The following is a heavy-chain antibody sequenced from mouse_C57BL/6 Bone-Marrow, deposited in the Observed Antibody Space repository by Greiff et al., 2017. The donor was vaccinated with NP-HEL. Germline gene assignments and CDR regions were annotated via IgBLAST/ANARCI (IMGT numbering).Heavy chain of an antibody. J-gene: IGHJ3*01. CDR2: IYPRSGNT. CDR1: GYTFTSYG. V-gene: IGHV1-81*01. CDR3: ARGGYYYGSSRDWFAY. D-gene: IGHD1-1*01. Sequence: VKLMESGAELARPGASVKLSCKASGYTFTSYGISWVKQRTGQGLEWIGEIYPRSGNTYYNEKFKGKATLTADKSSSTAYMELRSLTSEDSAVYFCARGGYYYGSSRDWFAYWGQGTLVTVSA.